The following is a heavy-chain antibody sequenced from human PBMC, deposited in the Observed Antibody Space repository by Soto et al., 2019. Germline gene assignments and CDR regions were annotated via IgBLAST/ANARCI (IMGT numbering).Heavy chain of an antibody. V-gene: IGHV1-3*01. CDR3: ARVSGYYLPDY. CDR1: GYTFTNYA. J-gene: IGHJ4*02. CDR2: INAGNGNT. Sequence: ASVKVSCKASGYTFTNYATHWVRQAPGQRLEWMGWINAGNGNTKYSQKFQGRVTITRDTSASTAYMELSSLRSENTAVYYCARVSGYYLPDYWGQGTLVTVSS. D-gene: IGHD5-12*01.